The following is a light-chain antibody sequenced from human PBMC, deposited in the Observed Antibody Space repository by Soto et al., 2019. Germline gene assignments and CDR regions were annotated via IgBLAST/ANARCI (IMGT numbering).Light chain of an antibody. CDR1: QGISDY. CDR2: AAS. V-gene: IGKV1-39*01. Sequence: DIQMTQSPSSLSATVGDSVNITCRASQGISDYLHWFQQKPGKAPKLLIYAASTLQSGVPPRFSGSGSGTDFTLTISSLQPEDFATYCCQQSYSNPPTFSQGTRLEIK. CDR3: QQSYSNPPT. J-gene: IGKJ5*01.